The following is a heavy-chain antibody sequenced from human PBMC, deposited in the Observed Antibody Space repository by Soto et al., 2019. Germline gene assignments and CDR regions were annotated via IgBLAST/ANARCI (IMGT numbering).Heavy chain of an antibody. V-gene: IGHV3-23*01. CDR2: ISGSGGST. J-gene: IGHJ3*02. D-gene: IGHD3-16*02. CDR3: AKNIQTYYDYIWGSYRYTKRPDAAFDI. Sequence: PGGSLRLSCAASGFTFSSYAMSWVRQAPGKWLEWVSAISGSGGSTYYADSVKGRFTISRDNSKNTLYLQMNSLRAEDTAVYYCAKNIQTYYDYIWGSYRYTKRPDAAFDIWGQGTMVTVSS. CDR1: GFTFSSYA.